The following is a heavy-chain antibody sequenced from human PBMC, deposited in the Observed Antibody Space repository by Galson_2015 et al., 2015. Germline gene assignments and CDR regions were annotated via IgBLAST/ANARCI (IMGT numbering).Heavy chain of an antibody. CDR3: ARVGGWYRDHDY. J-gene: IGHJ4*02. V-gene: IGHV3-48*02. CDR2: ISSSSSTI. Sequence: SLRLSCAASGFTFSNYGMNWVRQAPGKGLEWVSYISSSSSTIHYGDSVKGRFTTSRDDAKNSLYLQMNSLRDEDTAVYYCARVGGWYRDHDYWGQGTLVTVSS. CDR1: GFTFSNYG. D-gene: IGHD6-19*01.